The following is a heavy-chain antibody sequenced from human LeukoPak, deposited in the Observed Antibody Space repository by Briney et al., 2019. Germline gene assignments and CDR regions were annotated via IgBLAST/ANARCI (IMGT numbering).Heavy chain of an antibody. J-gene: IGHJ4*02. CDR3: PRDLASYGSGSYGGLYFDY. Sequence: ASVRVSCKASGYTFTGYYMHWVRQAPGQGLEGRGWINANSGGTNYAKTFQGRVPMTRDTSISEAHMELSRLRSDDTAVYYCPRDLASYGSGSYGGLYFDYWGQGTLVTVPS. D-gene: IGHD3-10*01. V-gene: IGHV1-2*02. CDR1: GYTFTGYY. CDR2: INANSGGT.